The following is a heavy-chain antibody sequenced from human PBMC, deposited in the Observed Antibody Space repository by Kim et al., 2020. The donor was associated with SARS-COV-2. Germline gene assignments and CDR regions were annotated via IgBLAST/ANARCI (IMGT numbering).Heavy chain of an antibody. J-gene: IGHJ6*02. Sequence: SVKGRFTISRDNSKNTLNLQVNSRRAEDTAVYYSAKWKYCEGCYYYGMDGWGQGTTVTVSS. V-gene: IGHV3-23*01. D-gene: IGHD2-15*01. CDR3: AKWKYCEGCYYYGMDG.